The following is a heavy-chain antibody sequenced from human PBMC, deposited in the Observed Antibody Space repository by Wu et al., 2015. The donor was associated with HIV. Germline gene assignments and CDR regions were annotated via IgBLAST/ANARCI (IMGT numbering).Heavy chain of an antibody. CDR2: INPNSGGT. Sequence: QVQLVQSGAEVKKPGASVKVSCKASGYTFTGYYMHWVRQAPGQGLEWMGWINPNSGGTNYAQKFQGRVTMTRDTSISTAYMELSRLRSDDTAVYYCARVMDTAMVTTHFDYWGQGTPGHRLL. V-gene: IGHV1-2*02. J-gene: IGHJ4*02. CDR3: ARVMDTAMVTTHFDY. D-gene: IGHD5-18*01. CDR1: GYTFTGYY.